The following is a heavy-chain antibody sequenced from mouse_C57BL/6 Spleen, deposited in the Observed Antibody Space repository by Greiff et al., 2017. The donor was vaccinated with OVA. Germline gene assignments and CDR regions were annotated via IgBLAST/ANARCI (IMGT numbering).Heavy chain of an antibody. V-gene: IGHV1-61*01. J-gene: IGHJ2*01. CDR1: GYTFTSYW. CDR3: AREGIYDGYHFDY. CDR2: IYPSDSET. Sequence: QVQLQQPGAELVRPGSSVKLSCKASGYTFTSYWMDWVKQRPGQGLEWIGNIYPSDSETHYNQKFKDKATLTVDKSSSTAYMQLSSLTSEDSAVYYCAREGIYDGYHFDYWGQGTTLTVSS. D-gene: IGHD2-3*01.